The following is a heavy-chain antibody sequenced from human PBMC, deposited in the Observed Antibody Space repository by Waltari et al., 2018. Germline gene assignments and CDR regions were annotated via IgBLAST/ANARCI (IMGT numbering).Heavy chain of an antibody. D-gene: IGHD2-15*01. J-gene: IGHJ4*02. V-gene: IGHV4-39*01. Sequence: QLQLQESGPGLVKPSETLSLPCSVSGGSIGSTSSYWGWIRQPPGKGLEWIGSFSYNGNTYYNPSLKSRVTISVDTSKNQLSLQLTSVTAADTAMYYCARPGRVGGGSLMGLDYWGQGTLVTVSS. CDR3: ARPGRVGGGSLMGLDY. CDR2: FSYNGNT. CDR1: GGSIGSTSSY.